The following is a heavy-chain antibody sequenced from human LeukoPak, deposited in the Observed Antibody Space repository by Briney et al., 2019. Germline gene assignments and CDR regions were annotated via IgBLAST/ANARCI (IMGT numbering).Heavy chain of an antibody. CDR2: IYYSGST. V-gene: IGHV4-39*01. CDR1: GGSISSSSYY. Sequence: KTSETLSLTCTVSGGSISSSSYYWGWIRQPRGKGLEWIGSIYYSGSTYYNPSLKSRVTISVDTSKNQFSLKLSSVTAADTAVYYCARLKVRGVFYYYYMDVWGKGTTVTVSS. CDR3: ARLKVRGVFYYYYMDV. J-gene: IGHJ6*03. D-gene: IGHD3-10*01.